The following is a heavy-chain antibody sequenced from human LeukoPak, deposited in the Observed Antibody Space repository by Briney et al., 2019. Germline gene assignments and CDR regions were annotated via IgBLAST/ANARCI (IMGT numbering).Heavy chain of an antibody. CDR1: GFTFCDYG. D-gene: IGHD3-22*01. V-gene: IGHV3-20*04. J-gene: IGHJ3*02. CDR3: ARDYDSSGYSDAFDI. CDR2: INWNGGST. Sequence: GGSLRLSCAASGFTFCDYGMSWVRQAPGEGLEWVSGINWNGGSTGYADSVKGRFTISRDNAKNSLYLQMNSLRAEDTALYYCARDYDSSGYSDAFDIWGQGTMVTVSS.